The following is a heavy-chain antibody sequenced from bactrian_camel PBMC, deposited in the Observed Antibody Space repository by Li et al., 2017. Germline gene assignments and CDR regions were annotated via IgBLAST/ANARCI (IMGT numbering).Heavy chain of an antibody. CDR3: AVGLSAYS. D-gene: IGHD5*01. CDR1: GYSGRSCS. V-gene: IGHV3S55*01. Sequence: VQLVESGGGLVQPGGSLRLSCAISGYSGRSCSLGWYRQAAGRERELVSTISSDGSTYYAESVKGRFTISQDNAKNTLYLQMNSLKPEDTAMYYCAVGLSAYSWGQGTQVTVS. CDR2: ISSDGST. J-gene: IGHJ6*01.